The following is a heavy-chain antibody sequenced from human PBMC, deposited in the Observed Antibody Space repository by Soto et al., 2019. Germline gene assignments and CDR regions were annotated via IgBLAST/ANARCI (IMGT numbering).Heavy chain of an antibody. V-gene: IGHV1-8*01. D-gene: IGHD4-17*01. CDR3: ATQCDYGGNSGEALDI. CDR1: GYTFTRYV. Sequence: SVKVSCKAPGYTFTRYVINWVIQATGQRHERMGWMNPNSGNTGYAQKFQGRVTMTRNTSISTAYMELSSLRSEDTAVDYCATQCDYGGNSGEALDIWSRCSIVTVSS. CDR2: MNPNSGNT. J-gene: IGHJ3*02.